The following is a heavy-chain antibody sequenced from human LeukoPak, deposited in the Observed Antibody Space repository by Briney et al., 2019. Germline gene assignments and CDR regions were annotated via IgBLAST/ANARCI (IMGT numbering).Heavy chain of an antibody. CDR3: ARGPEEDDYEYYFDY. J-gene: IGHJ4*02. CDR2: IYYSGST. CDR1: GGSISSYY. Sequence: SETLSLTCTVSGGSISSYYWSWIRQPPGKGLEWIGYIYYSGSTNYNPSLKSRVTISVDTSKNQFSLKLSSVTAADTAVYYCARGPEEDDYEYYFDYWGQGTLVTVSS. V-gene: IGHV4-59*08. D-gene: IGHD4-17*01.